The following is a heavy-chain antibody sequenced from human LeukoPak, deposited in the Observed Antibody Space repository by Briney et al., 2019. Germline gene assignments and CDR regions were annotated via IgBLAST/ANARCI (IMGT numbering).Heavy chain of an antibody. D-gene: IGHD4-17*01. J-gene: IGHJ4*02. Sequence: GGSLRLSCAASGFTFSSYSMNWVRQAPGKGLEWVSSISSSSSYIYYADSVKGRVTISRDNAKNSLYLQMNSLRAEDTAVYYCARDLAVNAFDYWGQGTLVTVSS. CDR3: ARDLAVNAFDY. V-gene: IGHV3-21*01. CDR2: ISSSSSYI. CDR1: GFTFSSYS.